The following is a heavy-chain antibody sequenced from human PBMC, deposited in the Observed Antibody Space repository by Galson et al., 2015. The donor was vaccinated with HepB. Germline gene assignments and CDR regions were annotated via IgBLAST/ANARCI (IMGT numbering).Heavy chain of an antibody. CDR3: TADRRTTGDPYYYGMDV. CDR2: IKSKTGGGTI. J-gene: IGHJ6*02. CDR1: GFTFSQAW. V-gene: IGHV3-15*07. D-gene: IGHD1-1*01. Sequence: SLRLSCAASGFTFSQAWMNWVRLAPGRGLEWVGRIKSKTGGGTIDSAAPVKGRFTISRDDSRHTVYLEVNSLQTEDTGVYYCTADRRTTGDPYYYGMDVWGQGTTVTVSS.